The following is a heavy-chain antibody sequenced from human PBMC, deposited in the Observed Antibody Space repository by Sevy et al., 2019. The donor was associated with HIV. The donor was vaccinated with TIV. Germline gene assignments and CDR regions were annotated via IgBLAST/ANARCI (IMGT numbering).Heavy chain of an antibody. CDR1: GGSISSSSYY. CDR2: IYYSGST. V-gene: IGHV4-39*01. CDR3: AGINFWSWYSYFDY. D-gene: IGHD3-3*01. J-gene: IGHJ4*02. Sequence: SETLSLTCTVSGGSISSSSYYWGWIRQPPGKVLEWIGSIYYSGSTYYNPSLKSRVTISVDTSKNQFSLKLNSVTAAEHAVYYCAGINFWSWYSYFDYWGQGTLVTVSS.